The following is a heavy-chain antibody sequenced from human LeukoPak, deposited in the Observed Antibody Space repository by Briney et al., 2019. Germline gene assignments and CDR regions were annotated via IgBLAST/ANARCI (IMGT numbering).Heavy chain of an antibody. CDR3: ARESLLGGIDY. D-gene: IGHD3-16*01. CDR1: GFTFSSYS. V-gene: IGHV3-7*04. CDR2: IKEDGSEK. Sequence: PGGSLRLSCAASGFTFSSYSMNWVRQAPGKGLEWVATIKEDGSEKYCADSVKGRCTISRDNAKNSVYLQMNSLRAEDTAIYHCARESLLGGIDYWGQGTLVTVSS. J-gene: IGHJ4*02.